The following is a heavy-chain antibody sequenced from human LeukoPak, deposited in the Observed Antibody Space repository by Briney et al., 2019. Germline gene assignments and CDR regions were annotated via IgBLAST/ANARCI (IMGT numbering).Heavy chain of an antibody. J-gene: IGHJ6*02. CDR2: INPNSGGT. Sequence: GASVKVSCKASGYTFTGYYMHWVRQAPGQGLEWMGWINPNSGGTNYAQKFQGWVTMTRDTSISTAYMELSRLRSDDTAVYYCARDLGFISQPVIGGYGMDVWGQGTTVTVSS. D-gene: IGHD3-16*01. V-gene: IGHV1-2*04. CDR1: GYTFTGYY. CDR3: ARDLGFISQPVIGGYGMDV.